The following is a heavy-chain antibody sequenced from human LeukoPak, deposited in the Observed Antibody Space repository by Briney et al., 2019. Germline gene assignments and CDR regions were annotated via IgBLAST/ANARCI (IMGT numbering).Heavy chain of an antibody. CDR1: GFTFSTYV. V-gene: IGHV3-33*01. D-gene: IGHD3-22*01. J-gene: IGHJ4*02. CDR3: ARAYYYDTSVTPGY. Sequence: PGGSLRLSCAASGFTFSTYVMHWVRQAPGKGLDWVAIIWHDGTNKYYADSVKGRFTISRDNSKNTLYLQMNSLRVEDTAVYYCARAYYYDTSVTPGYWGQGTLVTVSS. CDR2: IWHDGTNK.